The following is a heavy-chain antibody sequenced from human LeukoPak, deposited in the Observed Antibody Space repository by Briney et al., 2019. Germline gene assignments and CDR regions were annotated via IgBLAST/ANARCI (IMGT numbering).Heavy chain of an antibody. J-gene: IGHJ5*02. CDR2: INYSGSS. V-gene: IGHV4-39*07. CDR1: RGSISTSNYY. D-gene: IGHD3-3*01. CDR3: ARMYLDFWSGYSRWFDP. Sequence: SETLSLTCTVSRGSISTSNYYWGWVRQPPGKGLEWIGNINYSGSSYYNPSLKSRVTISVDTSKNQFSLKVSSVTAADTAVYYCARMYLDFWSGYSRWFDPWGQGTQVTVSS.